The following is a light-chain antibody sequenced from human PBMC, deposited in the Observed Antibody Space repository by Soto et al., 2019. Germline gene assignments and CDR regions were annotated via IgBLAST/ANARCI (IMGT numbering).Light chain of an antibody. J-gene: IGKJ5*01. CDR2: LGS. CDR1: QSLLHSNGYNY. CDR3: MQALQTPS. Sequence: IVVTQYPLSLPLTPGEPASISCRSSQSLLHSNGYNYLDWYLQKPGQSPQLLIYLGSNRASGVPDRFSGSGSGTDFTLKISRVEAEDVGVYYCMQALQTPSFGQGTRLEIK. V-gene: IGKV2-28*01.